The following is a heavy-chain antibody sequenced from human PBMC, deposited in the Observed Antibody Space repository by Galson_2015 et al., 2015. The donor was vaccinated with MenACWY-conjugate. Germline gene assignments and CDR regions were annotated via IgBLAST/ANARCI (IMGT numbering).Heavy chain of an antibody. Sequence: SLRLSCAASGFIFSSYAMSWVRQAPGKGLEWVSAMSGSGGSRNYADSVKGRFTISRDNSKNTLYLQMNSLRAEDTAVYYCEKTYCSRPNCREPNWYFDLWGRGTLVTVSS. J-gene: IGHJ2*01. CDR1: GFIFSSYA. D-gene: IGHD2-2*01. V-gene: IGHV3-23*01. CDR2: MSGSGGSR. CDR3: EKTYCSRPNCREPNWYFDL.